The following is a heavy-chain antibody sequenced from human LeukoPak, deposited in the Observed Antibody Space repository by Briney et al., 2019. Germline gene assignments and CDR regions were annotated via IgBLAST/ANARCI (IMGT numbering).Heavy chain of an antibody. CDR2: IYSGGDT. J-gene: IGHJ4*02. V-gene: IGHV3-53*01. CDR3: ARGPPACSTNCYGYLDY. D-gene: IGHD2-2*01. Sequence: GGSLRLSCAASGFTVSANYMSWVRQAPGKRLEWISLIYSGGDTYYPDSVRGRFTISRDNSKNTLYLQMNSLRADDTAVYYCARGPPACSTNCYGYLDYWGQGALVTVSS. CDR1: GFTVSANY.